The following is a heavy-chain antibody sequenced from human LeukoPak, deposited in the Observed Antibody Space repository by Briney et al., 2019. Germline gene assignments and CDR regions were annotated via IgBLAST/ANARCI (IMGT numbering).Heavy chain of an antibody. CDR1: GFTFSDYY. Sequence: GGSLRLSCAASGFTFSDYYMSWIRQTPGKGLEWVSYISSSSYTNYADSVKGRFTISRDNAKNSLYLQMNSLRAEDTAVYYCATARGYSSSWSYYFDYWGQGTLVTVSS. V-gene: IGHV3-11*06. CDR2: ISSSSYT. J-gene: IGHJ4*02. CDR3: ATARGYSSSWSYYFDY. D-gene: IGHD6-13*01.